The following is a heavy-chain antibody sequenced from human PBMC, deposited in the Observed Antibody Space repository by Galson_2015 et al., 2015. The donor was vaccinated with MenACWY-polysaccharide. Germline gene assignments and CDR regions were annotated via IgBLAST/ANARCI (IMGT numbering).Heavy chain of an antibody. CDR1: GFTFNRYG. Sequence: SLRLSCAASGFTFNRYGMHWVRQAPGKGLEWVAFIRFDESDKYYADSVKGRFTISRDNSKNTLYLQMNSLRVEDTAVYFCAKDRQWLAGFADSWGQGTLVTVSS. CDR2: IRFDESDK. J-gene: IGHJ5*01. V-gene: IGHV3-30*02. D-gene: IGHD6-19*01. CDR3: AKDRQWLAGFADS.